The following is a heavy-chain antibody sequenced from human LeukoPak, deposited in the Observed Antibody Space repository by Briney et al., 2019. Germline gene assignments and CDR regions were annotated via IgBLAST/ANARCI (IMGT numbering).Heavy chain of an antibody. Sequence: PGGSLRLSCAASGFTFSSYGMHWVRQAPGKGLEWVAVISYEGSNKYYADSVKGRFTISRDNSKNTLYLQMNSLRAEDTAVYYCASGYYYDSSGYPFDYWGQGTLVTVSS. V-gene: IGHV3-30*03. CDR2: ISYEGSNK. CDR3: ASGYYYDSSGYPFDY. J-gene: IGHJ4*02. CDR1: GFTFSSYG. D-gene: IGHD3-22*01.